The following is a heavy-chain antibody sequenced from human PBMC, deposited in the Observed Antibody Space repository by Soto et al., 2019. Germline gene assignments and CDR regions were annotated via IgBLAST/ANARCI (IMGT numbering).Heavy chain of an antibody. J-gene: IGHJ5*02. D-gene: IGHD3-16*01. V-gene: IGHV3-7*03. Sequence: KGLEWVANKKQDGSEKYYVDSVKGRFTISRDNAKNSLYLQMNSLRAEDTAVYYCARDCIDARQWGRWFDPWGQGTLVTVSS. CDR2: KKQDGSEK. CDR3: ARDCIDARQWGRWFDP.